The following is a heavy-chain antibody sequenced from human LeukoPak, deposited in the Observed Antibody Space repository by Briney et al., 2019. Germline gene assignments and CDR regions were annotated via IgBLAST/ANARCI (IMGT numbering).Heavy chain of an antibody. CDR2: IYSGGST. Sequence: PGGSLRLSCAASGFTVSSNYMSWVRQAPGKGLEWVSVIYSGGSTYYADSVKGRFTISRDNSKNTLYLQMNSLRAEDTAVYYCAREGDCSSTSCYPYFDYWGQGTLVTVSS. J-gene: IGHJ4*02. D-gene: IGHD2-2*01. CDR3: AREGDCSSTSCYPYFDY. V-gene: IGHV3-53*01. CDR1: GFTVSSNY.